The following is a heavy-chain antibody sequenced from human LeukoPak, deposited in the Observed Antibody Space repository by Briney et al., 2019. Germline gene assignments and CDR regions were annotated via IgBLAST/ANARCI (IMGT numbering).Heavy chain of an antibody. Sequence: PGRSLRLSCTASGFTFSNYVLNWVRQAPGKGLGWVGFIRNKAYGATTEYAASVKGRFTISRDDSQSIAYLQMNSLKTEDTAVYYCTRDGGYSSVFWGQGTLVTVSS. CDR1: GFTFSNYV. J-gene: IGHJ4*02. V-gene: IGHV3-49*04. D-gene: IGHD5-18*01. CDR2: IRNKAYGATT. CDR3: TRDGGYSSVF.